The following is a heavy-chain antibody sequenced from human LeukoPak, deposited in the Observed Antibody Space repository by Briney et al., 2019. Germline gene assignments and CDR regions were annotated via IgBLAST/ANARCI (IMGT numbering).Heavy chain of an antibody. Sequence: TLSLTCAVYGGSFSGYYWSWIRQHPGKGLEWIGYIYYSGSTYYNPSLKSRVTISVDTSKNQFSLKLSSVTAADTAVYYCARAELYYDSSGYYRAGSFDLWGRGTLVTVSS. V-gene: IGHV4-31*11. CDR1: GGSFSGYY. J-gene: IGHJ2*01. CDR2: IYYSGST. CDR3: ARAELYYDSSGYYRAGSFDL. D-gene: IGHD3-22*01.